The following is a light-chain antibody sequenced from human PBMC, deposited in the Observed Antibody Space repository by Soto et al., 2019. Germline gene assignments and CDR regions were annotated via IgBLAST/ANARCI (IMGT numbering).Light chain of an antibody. J-gene: IGLJ1*01. CDR2: EVN. CDR1: SNDVGGYNY. CDR3: SSFAFSNSFV. Sequence: QSALTQPPSASGSPGQSVTISCTGTSNDVGGYNYVSWYQQHPGKAPKLMIYEVNKRPSGVPDRFSGSKSGNTASLTVSGLQAEDEADYYCSSFAFSNSFVFGTGTKVT. V-gene: IGLV2-8*01.